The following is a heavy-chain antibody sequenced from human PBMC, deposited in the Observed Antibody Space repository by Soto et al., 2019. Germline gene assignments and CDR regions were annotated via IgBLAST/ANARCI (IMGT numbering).Heavy chain of an antibody. D-gene: IGHD1-1*01. Sequence: GGSLRLSCAASEFSFSSYWMRWIRQAPGKGLEWAASIKEDGSEKVYVDSVKGRFTISRDNAKNSLYLQMNSLRTEDTAVYYCARGNNWAFDYWGQGNLVTVSS. CDR2: IKEDGSEK. V-gene: IGHV3-7*04. J-gene: IGHJ4*02. CDR3: ARGNNWAFDY. CDR1: EFSFSSYW.